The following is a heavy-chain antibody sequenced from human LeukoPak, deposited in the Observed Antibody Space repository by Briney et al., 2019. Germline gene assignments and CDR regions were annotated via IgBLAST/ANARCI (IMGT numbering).Heavy chain of an antibody. J-gene: IGHJ6*03. D-gene: IGHD4-11*01. CDR3: ARANDYRNYYDYYYYMDV. CDR2: INPNTGGT. V-gene: IGHV1-2*02. Sequence: ASVKVSCKASGYTFTHYYIHWVRQAPGQGLEWMGWINPNTGGTNYAQSFQGRLIMTTDTSITTAYMELSRLISDDTAVYYCARANDYRNYYDYYYYMDVWGKGTTVTISS. CDR1: GYTFTHYY.